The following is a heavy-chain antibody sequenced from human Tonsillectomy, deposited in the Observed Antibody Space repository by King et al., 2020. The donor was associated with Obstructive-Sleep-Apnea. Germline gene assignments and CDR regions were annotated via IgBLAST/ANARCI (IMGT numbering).Heavy chain of an antibody. D-gene: IGHD3-3*01. CDR2: ISSNGGST. J-gene: IGHJ4*02. Sequence: VQLVESGGGLVQPGGSLRLSCSASGFTFSSYAMHWVRQAPGKGLEYVSAISSNGGSTYYADSVKGRFTISRDNSKNTLYLQMSRLRAADTAVYYCVKDKNYDFWSGQLDYWGQGTLVTVSS. CDR3: VKDKNYDFWSGQLDY. V-gene: IGHV3-64D*09. CDR1: GFTFSSYA.